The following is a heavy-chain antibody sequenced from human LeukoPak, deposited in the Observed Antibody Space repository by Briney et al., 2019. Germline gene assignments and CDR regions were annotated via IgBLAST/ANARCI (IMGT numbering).Heavy chain of an antibody. D-gene: IGHD3-10*01. CDR3: ARTSARGAQFDY. V-gene: IGHV4-4*07. J-gene: IGHJ4*02. Sequence: SETLSLTCTVSGGSISNYYLSWIRQPAGMGLEWIGRIYASGSTNYNPSLKSRVTMSVDTSNNQFSLNLSSVTAADTAVYYCARTSARGAQFDYWGQGTLVTVSS. CDR2: IYASGST. CDR1: GGSISNYY.